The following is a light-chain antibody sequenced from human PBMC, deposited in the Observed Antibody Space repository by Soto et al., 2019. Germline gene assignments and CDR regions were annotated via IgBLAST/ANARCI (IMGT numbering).Light chain of an antibody. CDR3: QQYNNWPRT. CDR1: QTVSRSA. Sequence: IVLTQSPGTLSLSPGERATLSCRASQTVSRSALAWYQQKPGQAPRLLIYDASSRATGISDRFSGSGSGTEFTLTISSLQSEDFAVYYCQQYNNWPRTFGQGTKVDIK. CDR2: DAS. J-gene: IGKJ1*01. V-gene: IGKV3-20*01.